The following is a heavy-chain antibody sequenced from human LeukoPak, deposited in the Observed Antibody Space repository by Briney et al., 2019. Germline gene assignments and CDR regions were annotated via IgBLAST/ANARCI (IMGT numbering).Heavy chain of an antibody. V-gene: IGHV3-33*01. Sequence: PGGSLRLSCAASGFTFSSYGMHWVRRAPGKGLEWVAVIWYDGSNKYYADSVKGRFTISRDNSKNTLYLQMNSLRAEDTAVYYCATFSLSGLDYWGQGTLVTVSS. CDR1: GFTFSSYG. CDR2: IWYDGSNK. CDR3: ATFSLSGLDY. J-gene: IGHJ4*02. D-gene: IGHD3-22*01.